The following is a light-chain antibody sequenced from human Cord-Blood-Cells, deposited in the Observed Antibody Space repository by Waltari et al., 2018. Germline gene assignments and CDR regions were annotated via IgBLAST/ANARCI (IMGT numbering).Light chain of an antibody. V-gene: IGLV1-40*01. Sequence: QSVLTPPPSVSWAPGQRVTISCTWSSSNIGAGYDVHWYQQLPGTAPKHLIYGNSNRPSGVPDRFSGSKSGTSASLAITGLQAEDEADYYCQSYDSSLSGYVFGTGTKVTVL. CDR3: QSYDSSLSGYV. CDR1: SSNIGAGYD. J-gene: IGLJ1*01. CDR2: GNS.